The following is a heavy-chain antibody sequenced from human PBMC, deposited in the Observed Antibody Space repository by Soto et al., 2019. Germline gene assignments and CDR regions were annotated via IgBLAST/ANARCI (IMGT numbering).Heavy chain of an antibody. D-gene: IGHD2-21*02. Sequence: LSLTCTVSGGSISSSSYYWGWIRQPPGKGLEWIGSIYYSGSTYYNPSLKSRVTISVDTSKNQFSLKLSSVTAADTAVYYCAAVRVVTTGPEGIFDYWGQGTLVTVSS. CDR3: AAVRVVTTGPEGIFDY. J-gene: IGHJ4*02. V-gene: IGHV4-39*01. CDR1: GGSISSSSYY. CDR2: IYYSGST.